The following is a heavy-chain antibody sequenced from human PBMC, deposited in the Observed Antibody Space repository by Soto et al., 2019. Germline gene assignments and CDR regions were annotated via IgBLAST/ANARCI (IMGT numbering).Heavy chain of an antibody. CDR3: ASLYGSGSYYNDRDYYYGMDV. CDR2: INHSGST. J-gene: IGHJ6*02. CDR1: GGSFSGYY. D-gene: IGHD3-10*01. Sequence: SETLSLTCAVYGGSFSGYYWSWIRQPPGKGLEWIGEINHSGSTNYNPSLKSRVTISVDTSKNQFSLKLSSVTAADTAVYYCASLYGSGSYYNDRDYYYGMDVWGQGTTVTVS. V-gene: IGHV4-34*01.